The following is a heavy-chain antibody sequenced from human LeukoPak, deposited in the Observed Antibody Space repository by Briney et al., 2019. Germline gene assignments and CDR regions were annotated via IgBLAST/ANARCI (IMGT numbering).Heavy chain of an antibody. CDR2: ISSSSSTI. Sequence: GGSLRLSCTSSDLTFSNYEMHWVRQAPGKGLDWVSYISSSSSTIYYADSVEGRFTISRDNAKNSLYLQMNSLRAEDTAIYYCARGRYDFWSGPRAYYFDYWGQGTLVTVSS. J-gene: IGHJ4*01. CDR1: DLTFSNYE. V-gene: IGHV3-48*03. D-gene: IGHD3-3*01. CDR3: ARGRYDFWSGPRAYYFDY.